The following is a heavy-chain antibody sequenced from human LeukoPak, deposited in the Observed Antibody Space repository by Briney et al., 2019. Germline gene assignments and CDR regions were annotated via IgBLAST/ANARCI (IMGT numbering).Heavy chain of an antibody. CDR3: ARDEGNKGDAYFDY. J-gene: IGHJ4*02. V-gene: IGHV4-61*02. CDR2: IYTSGST. D-gene: IGHD1/OR15-1a*01. CDR1: GGSISSGSYY. Sequence: SQTLSLTCTVSGGSISSGSYYWSWIRQPAGKGLEWIGRIYTSGSTNYNPSLKSRVTISVDTSKNPFSLKLSSVTAADTAVYYCARDEGNKGDAYFDYWGQGTLVTVSS.